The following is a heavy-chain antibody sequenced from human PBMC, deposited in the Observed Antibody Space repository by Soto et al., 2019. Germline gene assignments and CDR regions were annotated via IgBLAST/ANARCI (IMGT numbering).Heavy chain of an antibody. CDR2: IFYSGST. CDR1: GGSISSYY. V-gene: IGHV4-59*01. Sequence: QVQLQESGPGLVKPSETLSLTCTVSGGSISSYYWSWIRQPPGKGLEWIGFIFYSGSTSYNPSLXXRXXILIDTSEYQFSLKLNSVTAADTAVYYCASMIGDPVLSFDSWGQGTLVAVSS. J-gene: IGHJ5*01. CDR3: ASMIGDPVLSFDS. D-gene: IGHD3-10*02.